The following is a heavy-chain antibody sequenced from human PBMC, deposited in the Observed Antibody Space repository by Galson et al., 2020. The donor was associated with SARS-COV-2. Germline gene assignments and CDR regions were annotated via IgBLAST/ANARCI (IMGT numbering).Heavy chain of an antibody. J-gene: IGHJ5*02. CDR1: GFTFTNAW. V-gene: IGHV3-15*01. Sequence: GESLKISCAASGFTFTNAWMSWVRQAPGKGLEWVGRIKSKTDGGTTDYAAPVKGRFTISRDDSKNALYLQMNSLKTEDTAVYYCTFYCTTATCSQQANWVDPWGQGTLVTVSS. D-gene: IGHD1-1*01. CDR2: IKSKTDGGTT. CDR3: TFYCTTATCSQQANWVDP.